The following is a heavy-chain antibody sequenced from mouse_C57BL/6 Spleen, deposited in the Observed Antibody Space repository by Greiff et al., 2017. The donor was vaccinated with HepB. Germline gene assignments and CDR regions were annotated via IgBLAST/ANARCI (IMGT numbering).Heavy chain of an antibody. V-gene: IGHV1-4*01. Sequence: VKLMESGAELARPGASVKMSCKASGYTFTSYTMHWVKQRPGQGLEWIGYINPSSGYTKYNQKFKDKATLTADKSSSTAYMQLSSLTSEDSAVYYCARSGWALYFDYWGQGTTLTVSS. CDR1: GYTFTSYT. CDR2: INPSSGYT. D-gene: IGHD1-1*02. J-gene: IGHJ2*01. CDR3: ARSGWALYFDY.